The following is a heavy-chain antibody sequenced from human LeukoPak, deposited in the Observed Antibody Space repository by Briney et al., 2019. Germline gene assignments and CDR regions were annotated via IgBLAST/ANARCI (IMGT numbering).Heavy chain of an antibody. CDR1: AFILRSYS. CDR2: INSGSSNI. D-gene: IGHD3-10*01. CDR3: TRDPPTYYYGSGSYPRQYYYYYYMDV. Sequence: GGSLRLSCGASAFILRSYSMDWVRQAPGKGLEWVSHINSGSSNIYYADSVKGLFTISRDNAKNTLYLQMNSLRAADTAVYYCTRDPPTYYYGSGSYPRQYYYYYYMDVWGKGTTVTVSS. J-gene: IGHJ6*03. V-gene: IGHV3-48*04.